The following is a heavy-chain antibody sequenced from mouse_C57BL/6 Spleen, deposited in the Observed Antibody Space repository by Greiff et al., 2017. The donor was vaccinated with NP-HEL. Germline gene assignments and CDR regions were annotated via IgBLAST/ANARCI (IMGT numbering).Heavy chain of an antibody. D-gene: IGHD1-2*01. CDR3: ARQSYYGLFDY. CDR1: GFTFSSYT. Sequence: DVMLVESGGGLVKPGGSLKLSCAASGFTFSSYTMSWVRQTPEERLEWVATISGGGGNTYYPDSVKGRFTISRDNAKNTLYLQMSSLRSEDTALYYCARQSYYGLFDYWGQGTTLTVSS. CDR2: ISGGGGNT. V-gene: IGHV5-9*01. J-gene: IGHJ2*01.